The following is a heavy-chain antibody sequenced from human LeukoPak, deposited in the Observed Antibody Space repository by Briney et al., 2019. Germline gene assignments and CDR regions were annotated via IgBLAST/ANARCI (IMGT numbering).Heavy chain of an antibody. D-gene: IGHD6-19*01. Sequence: KTSETLSLTCAVSGYSISSGYDWAWIRQPPGKGLEWTGSIFYSGTTYYNPSLKSRVTISVDTSKNQFSLKLSSVTAADTAVYYCARIDSSDLTAGFDPWGQGTLVTVSS. V-gene: IGHV4-38-2*01. CDR1: GYSISSGYD. J-gene: IGHJ5*02. CDR3: ARIDSSDLTAGFDP. CDR2: IFYSGTT.